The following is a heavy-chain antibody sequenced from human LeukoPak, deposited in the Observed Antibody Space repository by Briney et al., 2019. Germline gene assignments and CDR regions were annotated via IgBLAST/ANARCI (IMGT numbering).Heavy chain of an antibody. CDR3: AKPVIPSAYQGTYYMDV. D-gene: IGHD3-16*01. Sequence: GGSLRLSCAASGLIFSSYGMHWVRQAPGEGLEWVAYIRHDESKTFYADSVKGRSTISRDNSKNTLYLQMHSLRAEDTALYYCAKPVIPSAYQGTYYMDVWGKGTTVTVS. CDR2: IRHDESKT. CDR1: GLIFSSYG. J-gene: IGHJ6*03. V-gene: IGHV3-30*02.